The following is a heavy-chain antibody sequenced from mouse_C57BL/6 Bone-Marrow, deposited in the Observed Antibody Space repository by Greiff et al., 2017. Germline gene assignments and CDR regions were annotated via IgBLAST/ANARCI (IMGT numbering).Heavy chain of an antibody. J-gene: IGHJ3*01. Sequence: VQLKESGPELVKPGASVKIPCKASGYTFPDYNMDWVKQSHGKSLEWIGDINPNNGGTIYNQKFKGKATLTVDKSSSTAYMELRSLTSEDTAVYYCALDLSWFAYWGQGTLVTVSA. CDR3: ALDLSWFAY. CDR2: INPNNGGT. V-gene: IGHV1-18*01. CDR1: GYTFPDYN.